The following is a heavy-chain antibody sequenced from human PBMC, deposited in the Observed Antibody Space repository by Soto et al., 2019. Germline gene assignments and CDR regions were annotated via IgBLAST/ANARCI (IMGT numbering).Heavy chain of an antibody. Sequence: QVQLQESGPGLVKPSQTLSLTCTVSGGSISSGGYYWSWIRQHPGKGLEWIGYIYYSGSTYYNPSLKSRVTISVDTSKNQFSLKLSSVTAADTAVDYCARENGDYGDRGVDYWGQGTLVTVTS. CDR2: IYYSGST. CDR3: ARENGDYGDRGVDY. V-gene: IGHV4-31*03. D-gene: IGHD4-17*01. J-gene: IGHJ4*02. CDR1: GGSISSGGYY.